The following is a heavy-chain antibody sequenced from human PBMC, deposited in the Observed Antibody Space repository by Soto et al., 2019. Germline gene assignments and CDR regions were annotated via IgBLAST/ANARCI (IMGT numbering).Heavy chain of an antibody. CDR3: ARDVGGALGDYVWNYYGMDV. V-gene: IGHV3-33*01. CDR1: GFTFSSYG. J-gene: IGHJ6*02. Sequence: QVQLVESGGGVVQPGRSLRLSCAASGFTFSSYGMHWVRQAPGKGLEWVAGIWYDGSNKYYADSVQGRFTMPRDNSKNTLDLQMGSVRAEDTAVYYCARDVGGALGDYVWNYYGMDVWGQGTTVTVSS. CDR2: IWYDGSNK. D-gene: IGHD4-17*01.